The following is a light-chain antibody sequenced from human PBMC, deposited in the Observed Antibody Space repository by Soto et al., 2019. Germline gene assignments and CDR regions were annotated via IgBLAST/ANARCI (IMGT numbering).Light chain of an antibody. CDR2: KAS. J-gene: IGKJ1*01. V-gene: IGKV1-5*03. CDR1: QSISAW. Sequence: DIQMTQSPSTLSASVGDRVTITCRASQSISAWLAWYQQKAGKAPNLLIYKASRLESGVPSRFSGSGSETEFTLTISGLQPGDSATYYCQQYNSYSPTFGQGTKVDIK. CDR3: QQYNSYSPT.